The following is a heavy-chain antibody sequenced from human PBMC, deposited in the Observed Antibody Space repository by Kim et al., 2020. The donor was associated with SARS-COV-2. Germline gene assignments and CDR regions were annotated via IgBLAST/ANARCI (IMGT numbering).Heavy chain of an antibody. CDR2: ISAYNGNT. CDR3: AREPRGVIIRVPYYYGMDV. Sequence: ASVKVSCKASGYTFTSYGISWVRQAPGQGLEWMGWISAYNGNTNYAQKLQGRVTMTTDTSTSTAYMELRSLRSDDTAVYYCAREPRGVIIRVPYYYGMDVWGQGTTVTVSS. J-gene: IGHJ6*02. D-gene: IGHD3-10*01. CDR1: GYTFTSYG. V-gene: IGHV1-18*01.